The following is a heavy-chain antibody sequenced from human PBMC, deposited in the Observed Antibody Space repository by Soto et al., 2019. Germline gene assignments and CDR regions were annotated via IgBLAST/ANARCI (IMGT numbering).Heavy chain of an antibody. J-gene: IGHJ6*02. V-gene: IGHV1-69*06. Sequence: SVKVSCKASGGTFSSYAISWVRQAPGQGLEWMGGIIPIFGTANYAQKFQGRVTITADKSTSTAYMELSSLRSEDTAVYYCAIKTITMIVVVTYYGMDVWGQGTTVTVS. CDR2: IIPIFGTA. CDR1: GGTFSSYA. CDR3: AIKTITMIVVVTYYGMDV. D-gene: IGHD3-22*01.